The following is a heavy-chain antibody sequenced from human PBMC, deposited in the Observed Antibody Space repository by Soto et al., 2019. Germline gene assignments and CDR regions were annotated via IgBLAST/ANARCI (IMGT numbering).Heavy chain of an antibody. D-gene: IGHD6-19*01. Sequence: EVQLVESGGGLVKPGGSLRLSCAASGFTFSNAWMSWVRQPPGKGLEWVGRIKGKTDGGTTDYVAPVKGRFIISRDDSKNMVYLQMNSLKTEDTAMYYCTTGQVAGTRDYWGQGTLVTVSA. V-gene: IGHV3-15*01. CDR3: TTGQVAGTRDY. CDR1: GFTFSNAW. CDR2: IKGKTDGGTT. J-gene: IGHJ4*02.